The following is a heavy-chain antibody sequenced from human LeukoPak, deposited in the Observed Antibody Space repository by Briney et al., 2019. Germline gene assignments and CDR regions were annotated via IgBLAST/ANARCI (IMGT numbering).Heavy chain of an antibody. V-gene: IGHV4-34*01. CDR1: GGSFSGYY. J-gene: IGHJ4*02. Sequence: SETLSITCAVYGGSFSGYYWSWIRQPPGKGLEWIGEINHSGSTNYNPSLKSRVTISVDTSKNQFSLKLSSVTAADTAVYYCASSSSWYYFDYWGQGTLVTVSS. CDR3: ASSSSWYYFDY. CDR2: INHSGST. D-gene: IGHD6-13*01.